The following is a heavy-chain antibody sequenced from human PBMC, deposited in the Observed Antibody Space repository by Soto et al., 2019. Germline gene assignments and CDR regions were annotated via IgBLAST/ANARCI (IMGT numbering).Heavy chain of an antibody. CDR3: ARGYYDSNGQSSTYNI. CDR1: GASMRSSY. V-gene: IGHV4-59*01. CDR2: VYYTGRN. D-gene: IGHD3-22*01. Sequence: ETLARTFTVSGASMRSSYWSWIRQSPGKVLELIGYVYYTGRNNYNPSLKSRVTISVETSKNQFSLKLASVTAADAAIYYCARGYYDSNGQSSTYNIWGDGRKDNVSS. J-gene: IGHJ3*02.